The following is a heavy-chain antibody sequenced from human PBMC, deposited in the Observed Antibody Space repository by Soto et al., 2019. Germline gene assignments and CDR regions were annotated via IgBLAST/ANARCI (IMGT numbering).Heavy chain of an antibody. J-gene: IGHJ4*02. D-gene: IGHD5-18*01. CDR3: ARHVLLGYSYGPPDY. V-gene: IGHV4-59*04. Sequence: SETLSLTCTVSGGSISSYYWSWIRQPPGKGLEWIGYIYYSGSTYYNPSLKSRVTISVDTSKNQFSLKLSSVTAADTAVYYCARHVLLGYSYGPPDYWGQGTLVTVSS. CDR1: GGSISSYY. CDR2: IYYSGST.